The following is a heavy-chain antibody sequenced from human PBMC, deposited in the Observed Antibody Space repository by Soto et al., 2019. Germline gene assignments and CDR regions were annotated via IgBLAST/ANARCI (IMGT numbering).Heavy chain of an antibody. V-gene: IGHV3-30-3*01. CDR2: ISYDGSNK. CDR3: ARDGYDFWSGYSGGMDV. D-gene: IGHD3-3*01. CDR1: GFTFSSYA. Sequence: HPGGSLRLSCAASGFTFSSYAMHWVRQAPGKGLEWVAVISYDGSNKYYADSVKGRFTISRDNSKNTLYLQMNSLRAEDTAVYYCARDGYDFWSGYSGGMDVWGQGTTVTVSS. J-gene: IGHJ6*02.